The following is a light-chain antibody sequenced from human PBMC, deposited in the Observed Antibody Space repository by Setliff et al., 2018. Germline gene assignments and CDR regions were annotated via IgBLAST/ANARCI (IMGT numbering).Light chain of an antibody. Sequence: QSALTQPASVSGSPGQSITISCTGTSSDVGGYNHVSWYQHHPGKAPKVIIYDVSNRPSGVSNRFSGSKSGNTASLTISGLQAEDEADYFCSSYTSSNTLEVFGTGTKVTVL. CDR3: SSYTSSNTLEV. V-gene: IGLV2-14*03. J-gene: IGLJ1*01. CDR2: DVS. CDR1: SSDVGGYNH.